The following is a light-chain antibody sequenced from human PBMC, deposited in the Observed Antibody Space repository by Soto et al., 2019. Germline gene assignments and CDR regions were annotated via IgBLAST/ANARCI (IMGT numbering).Light chain of an antibody. V-gene: IGKV3-20*01. J-gene: IGKJ5*01. Sequence: EIVLTQSPGTLSLSPGERATLSCGASQSVSSSYLAWYQQKPGQAPRLLIYGASSRATGIPDRFSGSGSGTDFTLTISRLEPEDFAMYYCQQYGSSLITFGQGTRLEIK. CDR3: QQYGSSLIT. CDR1: QSVSSSY. CDR2: GAS.